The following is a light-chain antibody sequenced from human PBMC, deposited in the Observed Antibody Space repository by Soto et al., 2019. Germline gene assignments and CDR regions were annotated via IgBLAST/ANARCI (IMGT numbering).Light chain of an antibody. CDR2: DAF. V-gene: IGKV3-15*01. Sequence: EKVMTQSPATLSVSPGERATLSCRASQSVKSRLAWYQQKPGQAPRLLIYDAFTRATGIPARFSGSASGTEFTLTISSLQSEDFAVYYCQQYGEWPPTLGGGTKVDIK. CDR3: QQYGEWPPT. CDR1: QSVKSR. J-gene: IGKJ4*01.